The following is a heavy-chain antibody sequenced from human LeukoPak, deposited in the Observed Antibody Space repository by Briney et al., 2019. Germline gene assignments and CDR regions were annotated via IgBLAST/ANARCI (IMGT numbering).Heavy chain of an antibody. Sequence: PGGSLRLSCAASGFTFSSYAMSWVRQAPGKGLEWASAISGSGGSTYYADSVKGRFTISRDNSKNTLYLQMNSLRAEDTAVYYCARGNTMIVVVIDAFDIWGQGTMVTVSS. V-gene: IGHV3-23*01. D-gene: IGHD3-22*01. J-gene: IGHJ3*02. CDR2: ISGSGGST. CDR3: ARGNTMIVVVIDAFDI. CDR1: GFTFSSYA.